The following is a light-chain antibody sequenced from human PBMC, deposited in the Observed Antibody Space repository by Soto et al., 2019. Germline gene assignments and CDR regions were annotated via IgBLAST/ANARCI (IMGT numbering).Light chain of an antibody. J-gene: IGKJ2*01. V-gene: IGKV3-15*01. Sequence: EIVMTQSPATLSVSPGERATLSCRASQSVSSNLAWYQQKPGQAHRLLIYGASTRATGIPARFSGSRSGTEFTLTINSLQSEDVAVYYWQQYNNWPPYTLGQGTKLEIK. CDR2: GAS. CDR1: QSVSSN. CDR3: QQYNNWPPYT.